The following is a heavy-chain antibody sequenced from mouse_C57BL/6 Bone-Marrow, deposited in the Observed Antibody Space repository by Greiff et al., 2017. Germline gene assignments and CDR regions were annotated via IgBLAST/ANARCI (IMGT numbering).Heavy chain of an antibody. D-gene: IGHD1-1*01. CDR2: IYPGSGNT. CDR1: GYTFTDYY. CDR3: ARHGSSPFAY. J-gene: IGHJ3*01. V-gene: IGHV1-76*01. Sequence: VQLQQSGAELVRPGASVKLSCKASGYTFTDYYINWVKQRPGQGLEWIARIYPGSGNTYYNEKFKGKATLTAEKSSSTAYMQLSSLTSADSAVYVCARHGSSPFAYWGQGTLVTVSA.